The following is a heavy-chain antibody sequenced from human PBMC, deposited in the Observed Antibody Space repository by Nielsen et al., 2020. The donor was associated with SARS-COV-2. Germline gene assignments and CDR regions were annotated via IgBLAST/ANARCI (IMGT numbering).Heavy chain of an antibody. CDR3: ARGYYDFWSGYQPNFDY. D-gene: IGHD3-3*01. J-gene: IGHJ4*02. CDR1: GGSISSGGYY. V-gene: IGHV4-31*03. CDR2: IYYSGST. Sequence: SETLSLTCTVSGGSISSGGYYWSWTRQHPGKGLEWIGYIYYSGSTYYNPSLKSRVTISVDTSKNQFSLKLSSVTAADTAVYYCARGYYDFWSGYQPNFDYWGQGTLVTVSS.